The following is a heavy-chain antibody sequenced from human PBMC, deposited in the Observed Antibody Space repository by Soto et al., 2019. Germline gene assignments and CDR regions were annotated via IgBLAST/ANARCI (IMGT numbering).Heavy chain of an antibody. V-gene: IGHV3-21*01. Sequence: GGSLRLSCAASGFTFSSYSMNWVRQAPGKGLEWVSSISSSSSYIYYADSVKGRFTISRDNAKNSLYLQMNSLRAEDTAVYYCARDYDFWSGYPELTGRYGMDVWGQGTTVTVSS. CDR2: ISSSSSYI. CDR1: GFTFSSYS. CDR3: ARDYDFWSGYPELTGRYGMDV. D-gene: IGHD3-3*01. J-gene: IGHJ6*02.